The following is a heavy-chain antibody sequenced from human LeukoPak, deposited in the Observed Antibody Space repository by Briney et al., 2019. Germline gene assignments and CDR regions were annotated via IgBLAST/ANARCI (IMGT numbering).Heavy chain of an antibody. Sequence: GASVKVSCKASGYTFTSYGISWVRQAPGQGLEWMGWISAYNGNTNYAQKLQGRVTMTTDTSTSTAYMELRSLRSDDTAVYYCARDPKEEQQLGLFDHWGQGTLVTVSS. D-gene: IGHD6-13*01. J-gene: IGHJ4*02. CDR1: GYTFTSYG. CDR2: ISAYNGNT. CDR3: ARDPKEEQQLGLFDH. V-gene: IGHV1-18*01.